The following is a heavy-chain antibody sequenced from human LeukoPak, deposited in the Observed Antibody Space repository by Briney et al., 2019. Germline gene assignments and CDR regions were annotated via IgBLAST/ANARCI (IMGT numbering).Heavy chain of an antibody. V-gene: IGHV1-46*01. D-gene: IGHD6-13*01. Sequence: APVKVSCKASGYTFTSYYMHWVRQAPGQGLEWMGIINPSGGSTSYAQKFQGRVTMTRDTSTSTVYMELSSLRSEDTAVYYCARMWSTATSGWNWFDPWGQGTLVTVSS. CDR2: INPSGGST. J-gene: IGHJ5*02. CDR3: ARMWSTATSGWNWFDP. CDR1: GYTFTSYY.